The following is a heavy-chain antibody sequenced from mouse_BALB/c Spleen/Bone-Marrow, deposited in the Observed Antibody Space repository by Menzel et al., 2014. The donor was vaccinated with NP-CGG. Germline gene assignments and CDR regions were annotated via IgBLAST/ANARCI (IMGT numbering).Heavy chain of an antibody. V-gene: IGHV2-9*02. CDR2: IWAGGST. CDR1: GFSLTSYG. D-gene: IGHD2-4*01. Sequence: VKLMESGPGLVAPSQRLSITCTVSGFSLTSYGVHWVRQPPGKGREWLGVIWAGGSTNYNSALMSRLSISKDNSKSQVFLKMNSLQTDDTAMYYCARVSSAMITTVFAYWGQGTLVTVSA. CDR3: ARVSSAMITTVFAY. J-gene: IGHJ3*01.